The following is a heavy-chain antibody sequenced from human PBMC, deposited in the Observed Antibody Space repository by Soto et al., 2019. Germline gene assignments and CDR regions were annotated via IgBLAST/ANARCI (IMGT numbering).Heavy chain of an antibody. CDR2: ISSSGSTI. J-gene: IGHJ6*02. D-gene: IGHD6-6*01. V-gene: IGHV3-48*03. CDR3: TSIAARRGYYYYGMDV. CDR1: GFTFSSYE. Sequence: EVQLVASGGGLVQPGGSLRLSCAASGFTFSSYEMNWVRQAPGKGLEWVSYISSSGSTIYYADSVKGRFTIFRDNAKNSLYLQMNSLRAEDTAVYYCTSIAARRGYYYYGMDVWGQGTTVTVSS.